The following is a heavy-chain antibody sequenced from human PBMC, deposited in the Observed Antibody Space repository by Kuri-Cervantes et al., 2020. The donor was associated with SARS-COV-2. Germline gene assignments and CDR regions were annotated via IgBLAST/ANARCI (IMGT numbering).Heavy chain of an antibody. CDR3: ARGNYYDSSGYFYCYGMDV. D-gene: IGHD3-22*01. CDR2: TRNKANSYTT. CDR1: GFTFSDHY. J-gene: IGHJ6*02. V-gene: IGHV3-72*01. Sequence: GESLKISCAASGFTFSDHYMDWVRQAPGKGLEWVGRTRNKANSYTTEYAASVKGRFTISRDDSKNSLYLQMNSLKTEDTAVYYCARGNYYDSSGYFYCYGMDVWGQGTTVTVSS.